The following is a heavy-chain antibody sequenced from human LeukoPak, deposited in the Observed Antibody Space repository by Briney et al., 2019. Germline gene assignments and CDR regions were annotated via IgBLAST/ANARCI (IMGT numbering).Heavy chain of an antibody. J-gene: IGHJ6*03. CDR3: TTDPSITMVRGVIRGYYYYMDV. D-gene: IGHD3-10*01. Sequence: PGGSLRLSCAASGFTFSNAWMSWVRQAPGKGLEWVGRIKSKTDGGTTDYAAPVKGRFTISRDDSKNTLYLQMNSLKTEDTAVYYCTTDPSITMVRGVIRGYYYYMDVWGKGTTVTVSS. CDR2: IKSKTDGGTT. V-gene: IGHV3-15*01. CDR1: GFTFSNAW.